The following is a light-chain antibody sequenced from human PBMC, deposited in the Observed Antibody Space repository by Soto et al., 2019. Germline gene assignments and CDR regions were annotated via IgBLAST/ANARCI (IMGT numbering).Light chain of an antibody. CDR1: QSFRGL. CDR3: QQRHMWPIT. V-gene: IGKV3-11*01. CDR2: DAY. J-gene: IGKJ5*01. Sequence: IVLTQSPGTLSLSPWERATLSCRASQSFRGLLAWYQQKPGQAPRLLIYDAYNRATGIQPRFSGSGSGTDFTLTISSLEPEDSAVYYCQQRHMWPITFGQGTRLEIK.